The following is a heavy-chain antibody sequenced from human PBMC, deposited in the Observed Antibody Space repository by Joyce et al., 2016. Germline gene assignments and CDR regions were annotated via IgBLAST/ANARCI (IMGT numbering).Heavy chain of an antibody. CDR3: ARLSSSSYDS. V-gene: IGHV5-51*01. CDR1: GYTFTSNW. D-gene: IGHD6-6*01. CDR2: IFPSDSDT. J-gene: IGHJ4*02. Sequence: EVQLVQSGAEVKKPGDFLKISCKGSGYTFTSNWIGWVRQMPGKGLEWLGTIFPSDSDTRYSPSFQGQVTISADKSIDTAYLQWNSLKASDTAIYYCARLSSSSYDSWGQGTLVSVSS.